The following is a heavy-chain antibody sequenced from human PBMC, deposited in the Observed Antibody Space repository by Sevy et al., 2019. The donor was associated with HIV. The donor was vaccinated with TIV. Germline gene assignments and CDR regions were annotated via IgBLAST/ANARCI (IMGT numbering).Heavy chain of an antibody. J-gene: IGHJ4*02. CDR3: AREDWNDVIDY. Sequence: GGSLRLSCAASGFIFSDYYMSWIRQAPGKGLECISYIGSGASTILYADSVKGRLTISRDNAKNSLYLQMNSLRADDTAVYYCAREDWNDVIDYWGQGTLVTVSS. CDR2: IGSGASTI. V-gene: IGHV3-11*01. CDR1: GFIFSDYY. D-gene: IGHD1-1*01.